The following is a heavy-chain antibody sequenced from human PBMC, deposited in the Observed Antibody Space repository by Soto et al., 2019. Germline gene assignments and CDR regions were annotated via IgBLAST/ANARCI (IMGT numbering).Heavy chain of an antibody. CDR1: GFTFSSYA. Sequence: GGSLRLSFAASGFTFSSYAMSWVRQAPGKGLEWVSAISGSGGSTYYADSVKGRFTISRDNSKNTLYLQMNSLRAEDTAVYYCAKLTVAGTYNWFDPWGQGTMVTVYS. CDR3: AKLTVAGTYNWFDP. J-gene: IGHJ5*02. CDR2: ISGSGGST. D-gene: IGHD6-19*01. V-gene: IGHV3-23*01.